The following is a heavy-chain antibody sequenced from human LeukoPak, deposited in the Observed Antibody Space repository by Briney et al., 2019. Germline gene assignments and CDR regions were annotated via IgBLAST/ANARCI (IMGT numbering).Heavy chain of an antibody. CDR1: GGSINSYY. CDR3: ARVTGDFPFDP. D-gene: IGHD3-3*01. V-gene: IGHV4-59*01. J-gene: IGHJ5*02. CDR2: IYYSGTT. Sequence: PSETLSLTCTVSGGSINSYYWSWIRQPPGKGLEWIGFIYYSGTTNYNPSLKSRVTISLDTSKKQFSLKLSSVTAADTAVYYCARVTGDFPFDPWGQGTLVTVSS.